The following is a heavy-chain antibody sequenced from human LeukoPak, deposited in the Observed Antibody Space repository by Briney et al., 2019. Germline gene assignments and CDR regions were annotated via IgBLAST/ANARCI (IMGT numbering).Heavy chain of an antibody. CDR3: ARDFPTYGTGGSCYGGNNDY. J-gene: IGHJ4*02. CDR2: VYTSGST. V-gene: IGHV4-61*02. Sequence: SQTLSLTCTVSGASVSSVSYYWSWIRQPAGKGLEWIGRVYTSGSTNYNPSLKSRVTISVDTSKNQFSLKLSSVTAADTAVYYCARDFPTYGTGGSCYGGNNDYWGQGTLVTVSS. D-gene: IGHD2-15*01. CDR1: GASVSSVSYY.